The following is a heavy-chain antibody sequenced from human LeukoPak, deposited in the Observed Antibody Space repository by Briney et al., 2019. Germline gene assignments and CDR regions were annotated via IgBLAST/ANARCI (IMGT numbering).Heavy chain of an antibody. D-gene: IGHD5-24*01. CDR3: ALGRGMATLDY. CDR1: GFIFNDYA. J-gene: IGHJ4*02. Sequence: GGSLRLSCAASGFIFNDYAMQWVRQAPGKGLEWVSGISWNSDYSGYADSVKGRFTISRDNSKNTLYLQMNSLRAEDTAVYYCALGRGMATLDYWGQGTLVTVSS. CDR2: ISWNSDYS. V-gene: IGHV3-9*01.